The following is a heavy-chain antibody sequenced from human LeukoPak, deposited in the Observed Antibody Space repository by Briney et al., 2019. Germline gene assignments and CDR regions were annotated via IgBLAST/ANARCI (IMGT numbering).Heavy chain of an antibody. D-gene: IGHD3-22*01. CDR2: IYSGGST. V-gene: IGHV3-53*01. CDR1: GFTVSSNY. CDR3: ARAVPSTYYYDSSGYPDY. J-gene: IGHJ4*02. Sequence: GGSLRLSCAISGFTVSSNYMSWVRQAPGKGLEWVSVIYSGGSTYYVDSVKGRFTISRDNAKNSLYLQMNSLRAEDTAVYYCARAVPSTYYYDSSGYPDYWGQGTLVTVSS.